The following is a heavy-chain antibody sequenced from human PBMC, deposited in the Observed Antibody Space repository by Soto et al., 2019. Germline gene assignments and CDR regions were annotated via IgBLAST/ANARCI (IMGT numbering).Heavy chain of an antibody. J-gene: IGHJ3*02. D-gene: IGHD3-22*01. V-gene: IGHV1-69*01. CDR1: GGTFSSYA. CDR3: ARGSGTMIVVVHDAFDI. Sequence: QVQLVQSGAEVKKPGSSVKVSCKASGGTFSSYAISWVRQAPGQGLEWTGGIIPIFGTANYAQKFQGRVTITADESTSTAYMELSSLRSEDTAVYYCARGSGTMIVVVHDAFDIWGQGTMVTVSS. CDR2: IIPIFGTA.